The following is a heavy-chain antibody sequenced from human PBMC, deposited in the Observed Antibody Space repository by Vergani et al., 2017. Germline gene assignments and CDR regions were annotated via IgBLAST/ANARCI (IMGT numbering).Heavy chain of an antibody. J-gene: IGHJ4*02. CDR2: ISSRSSNYR. D-gene: IGHD3-22*01. Sequence: QVHLVESGGGLVKPGGSLRLSCAASGFTFSDYYMSWIRQAPGKGLGWVSYISSRSSNYRHYADSVKGRCTISRDNAKNSLYLQMNSRRAEDTAVYYCARTDDSSGYLVDFWGQGTLVTVSS. CDR3: ARTDDSSGYLVDF. CDR1: GFTFSDYY. V-gene: IGHV3-11*06.